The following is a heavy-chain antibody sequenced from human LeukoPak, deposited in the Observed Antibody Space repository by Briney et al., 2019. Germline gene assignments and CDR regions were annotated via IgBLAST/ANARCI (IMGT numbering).Heavy chain of an antibody. CDR3: ARDLGQYYDTSDNWFDP. V-gene: IGHV3-74*01. J-gene: IGHJ5*02. CDR2: INSDGINT. Sequence: ETLSLTCAVYGGSFSGYYWSWVRQAPGKGLVWVSRINSDGINTSYADSVKGRFTISRDNAKNTLNLQMNSLRAEDTAVYYCARDLGQYYDTSDNWFDPWGQGTLVTVSS. CDR1: GGSFSGYY. D-gene: IGHD3-22*01.